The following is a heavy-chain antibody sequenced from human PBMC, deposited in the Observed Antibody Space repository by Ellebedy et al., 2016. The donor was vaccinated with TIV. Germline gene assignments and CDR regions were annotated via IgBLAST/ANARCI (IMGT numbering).Heavy chain of an antibody. Sequence: PGGSLRLSCAASGVTFSSYWMHRVRQAPGKGPVWVSHINSDGSSTTYADSGKGRFTISRDNAKDTVYLQMNSLKAEDTAMYYCSTLSDTGYWGHGTLVTVSS. V-gene: IGHV3-74*01. D-gene: IGHD2-21*02. CDR3: STLSDTGY. J-gene: IGHJ4*01. CDR2: INSDGSST. CDR1: GVTFSSYW.